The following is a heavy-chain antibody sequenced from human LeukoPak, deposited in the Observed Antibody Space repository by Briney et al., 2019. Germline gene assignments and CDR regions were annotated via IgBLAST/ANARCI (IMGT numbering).Heavy chain of an antibody. J-gene: IGHJ5*02. D-gene: IGHD3-10*01. V-gene: IGHV1-18*01. CDR1: GYTFTSYG. CDR3: ARGGPGMRWFDP. Sequence: GASVKVSCKASGYTFTSYGISWVRQAPGQGLEWMGWISAYNGNTNYAQKFQGRVTITADESTSTAYMELSSLRSEDTAVYYCARGGPGMRWFDPWGQGTLVTVSS. CDR2: ISAYNGNT.